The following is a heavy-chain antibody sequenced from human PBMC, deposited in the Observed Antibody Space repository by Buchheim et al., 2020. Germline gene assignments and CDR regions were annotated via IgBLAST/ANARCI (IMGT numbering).Heavy chain of an antibody. D-gene: IGHD3-22*01. CDR2: ICSTGTT. CDR1: GGSIDSRNYY. Sequence: QLQLQESGPGRVKPSETLSLTCTVSGGSIDSRNYYWGWIRQPPGDGLEWIGTICSTGTTYYNPSLKIRVTISVVPSTNPFSLKLSSVTAADTAVYYCARDPYYYDNSGYKYFFDYWGQGIL. CDR3: ARDPYYYDNSGYKYFFDY. J-gene: IGHJ4*02. V-gene: IGHV4-39*07.